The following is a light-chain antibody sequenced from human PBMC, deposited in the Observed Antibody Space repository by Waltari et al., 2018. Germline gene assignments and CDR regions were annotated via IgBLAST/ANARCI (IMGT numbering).Light chain of an antibody. CDR3: ELYDSSPPGYT. CDR1: QTVRSSY. V-gene: IGKV3-20*01. Sequence: EIVLTQSPGTLSLSPGERATLSCRASQTVRSSYIAWYQQRPGQAPRLLIHGASSRATGIPDRFSGSGSGTDFTLTNSGLEPDDFAVYFCELYDSSPPGYTFGQGTKLEI. J-gene: IGKJ2*01. CDR2: GAS.